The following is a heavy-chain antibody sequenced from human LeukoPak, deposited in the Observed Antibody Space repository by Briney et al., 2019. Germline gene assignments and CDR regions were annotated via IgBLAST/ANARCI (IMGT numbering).Heavy chain of an antibody. J-gene: IGHJ4*02. CDR2: ISWNSGSI. D-gene: IGHD3-10*01. Sequence: PGRSLRLSCAASGFTFDDYAMHWVRRAPGKGLEWVSGISWNSGSIGYADSVKGRFTISRDNAKNSLYLQMNSLRAEDTALYYCAKGTGSGSYGIDYWGQGTLVTVSS. CDR3: AKGTGSGSYGIDY. CDR1: GFTFDDYA. V-gene: IGHV3-9*01.